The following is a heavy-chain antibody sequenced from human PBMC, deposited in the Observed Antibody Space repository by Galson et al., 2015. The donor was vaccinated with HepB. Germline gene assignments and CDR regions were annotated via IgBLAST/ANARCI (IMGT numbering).Heavy chain of an antibody. CDR2: VSSNTIYT. J-gene: IGHJ3*02. CDR1: GFTFSDYY. CDR3: ARADSDISCYSVIYAFDM. Sequence: SLRLSCAASGFTFSDYYMSWIRQAPGKGLEWLAYVSSNTIYTNYADSVKGRFTVSRDNAKNSLYLQVNSLRAEDTAVYYCARADSDISCYSVIYAFDMWGQGTMVTVSS. V-gene: IGHV3-11*06. D-gene: IGHD3-22*01.